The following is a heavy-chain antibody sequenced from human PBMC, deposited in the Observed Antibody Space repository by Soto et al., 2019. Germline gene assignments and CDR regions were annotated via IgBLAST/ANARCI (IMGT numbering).Heavy chain of an antibody. J-gene: IGHJ4*02. D-gene: IGHD3-16*01. CDR2: IIPAFGPT. Sequence: QVHVVQSGAEVKKPGSSVKVTCKSFVGTFNSFGINWVRQAPGQGLEYMGGIIPAFGPTNFAQRFRDRVTLVADGSSTTSYMELSSLTSDDTATYYCAIDVWGRGGHYLDSWGQGTLVTVSS. CDR3: AIDVWGRGGHYLDS. V-gene: IGHV1-69*01. CDR1: VGTFNSFG.